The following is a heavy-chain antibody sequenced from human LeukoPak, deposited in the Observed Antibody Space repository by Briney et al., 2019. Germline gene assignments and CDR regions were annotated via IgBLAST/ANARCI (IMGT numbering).Heavy chain of an antibody. Sequence: PGGSLRLSCVASGFTFSNYAMSWVRQAPGKGLEWVSGITGSGGSTYYADSVKGRFTISRDNSKSTLYIQMNSLRDDDTAVYYCAKKRVDDRPPLHWGQGTLVTVSS. J-gene: IGHJ4*02. CDR3: AKKRVDDRPPLH. V-gene: IGHV3-23*01. D-gene: IGHD6-25*01. CDR1: GFTFSNYA. CDR2: ITGSGGST.